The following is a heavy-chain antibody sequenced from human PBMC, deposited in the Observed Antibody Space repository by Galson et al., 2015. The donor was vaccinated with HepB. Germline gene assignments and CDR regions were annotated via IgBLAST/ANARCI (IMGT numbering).Heavy chain of an antibody. Sequence: SVKVSCKAAGYTFTSYAIQWVRQAPGKTLEWIGWINAANGETKYSQKLQGRVTITRDTSASTGYMELSSLRSEDTAVYYCARSHGDLFYFYYAMDVWGQGTTVTVSS. CDR1: GYTFTSYA. J-gene: IGHJ6*02. CDR2: INAANGET. V-gene: IGHV1-3*01. D-gene: IGHD3-10*01. CDR3: ARSHGDLFYFYYAMDV.